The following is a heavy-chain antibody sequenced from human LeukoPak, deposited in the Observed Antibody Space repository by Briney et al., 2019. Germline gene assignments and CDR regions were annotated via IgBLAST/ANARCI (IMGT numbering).Heavy chain of an antibody. CDR1: GFPFSSYA. J-gene: IGHJ4*02. V-gene: IGHV3-23*01. D-gene: IGHD1-1*01. Sequence: PGGSLRLSCVASGFPFSSYAMTWVRQAPGKGLEWVSAIGATGGDLYYADSVKGRFTISRDNSKNTLYLQIHSLRAEDTAIYYCAKYLATGKFHFDYWGQGTLVTVSS. CDR2: IGATGGDL. CDR3: AKYLATGKFHFDY.